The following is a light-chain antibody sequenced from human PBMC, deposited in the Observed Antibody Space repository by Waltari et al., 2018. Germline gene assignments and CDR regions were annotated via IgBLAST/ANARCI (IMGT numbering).Light chain of an antibody. V-gene: IGKV3-15*01. CDR3: QQYNRWPPLT. Sequence: EVVMTQSLATLSVSPGERVTLSCKASQSIDNNLAWYQQKPGQAPRLLIYGASTRASGVPARFSGSGSGTEFTLTISSLQSEDCAVFYCQQYNRWPPLTFGGGTKVEIK. CDR2: GAS. J-gene: IGKJ4*01. CDR1: QSIDNN.